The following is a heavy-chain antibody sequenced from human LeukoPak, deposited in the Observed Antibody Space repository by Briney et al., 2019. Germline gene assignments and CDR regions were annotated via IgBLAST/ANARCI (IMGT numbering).Heavy chain of an antibody. D-gene: IGHD3-22*01. CDR1: GGSISIGSYY. J-gene: IGHJ3*02. Sequence: PSQTLSLTCTVSGGSISIGSYYWSWIRQPAGKGLEWIGRIYTSGSTNYNPSLKSRVTISVDTSKNQFSLKLSPVTAADTAVYYCARDYDSSGYWPYAFDIGGQGTMVTVSS. CDR3: ARDYDSSGYWPYAFDI. CDR2: IYTSGST. V-gene: IGHV4-61*02.